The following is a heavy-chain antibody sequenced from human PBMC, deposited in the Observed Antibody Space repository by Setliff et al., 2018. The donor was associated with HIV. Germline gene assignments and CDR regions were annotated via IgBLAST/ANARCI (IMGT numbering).Heavy chain of an antibody. CDR2: IKDDGSDE. CDR3: ARDLVWPYSSRWYDAFDI. V-gene: IGHV3-7*03. CDR1: KFTFSFYS. J-gene: IGHJ3*02. D-gene: IGHD6-13*01. Sequence: GESLKISCVASKFTFSFYSMAWVRQSPGKGLEWVANIKDDGSDENYVDSVKGRFTISRDNAKDSLYLEMNSLRAEDTAVYYCARDLVWPYSSRWYDAFDIWGQGTMVTVSS.